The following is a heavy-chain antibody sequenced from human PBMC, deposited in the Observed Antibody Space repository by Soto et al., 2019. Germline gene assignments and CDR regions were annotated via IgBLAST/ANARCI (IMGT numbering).Heavy chain of an antibody. CDR2: ISTSSSYI. V-gene: IGHV3-21*01. J-gene: IGHJ4*02. CDR1: GFTFSSYS. Sequence: GGSLRLSCAASGFTFSSYSMNWVRQAPGKGLEWVSSISTSSSYIYYADSVKGRFTISRDNAKHSLYLQMNSLKAEDMVVFYCARVPSSYCSGSSCYEGFYYWGQGT. D-gene: IGHD2-15*01. CDR3: ARVPSSYCSGSSCYEGFYY.